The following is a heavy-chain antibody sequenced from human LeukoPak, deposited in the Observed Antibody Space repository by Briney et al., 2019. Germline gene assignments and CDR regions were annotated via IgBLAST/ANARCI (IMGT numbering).Heavy chain of an antibody. CDR2: LSGSGGST. CDR1: GFTFSNYA. J-gene: IGHJ4*02. V-gene: IGHV3-23*01. D-gene: IGHD6-13*01. Sequence: GGSPRLSCAASGFTFSNYAMSWVRQAPGKGLEWVSSLSGSGGSTYHADSVKGRFTISRDNSKNTLYLQMNSLRAEDTAVYYCAKVDSGIVATGSPYFDYWGQGTLVTVSS. CDR3: AKVDSGIVATGSPYFDY.